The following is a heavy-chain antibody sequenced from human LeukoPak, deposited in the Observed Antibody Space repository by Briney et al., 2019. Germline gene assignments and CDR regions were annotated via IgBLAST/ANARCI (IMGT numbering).Heavy chain of an antibody. J-gene: IGHJ4*02. CDR1: GFTFSSYA. V-gene: IGHV3-23*01. CDR2: ISGSGAST. D-gene: IGHD2-2*01. CDR3: AKVCSSTSCPPDY. Sequence: GGSLRLSCAASGFTFSSYAMNWVRQAPGKGLEWVSAISGSGASTYYADSVKGRFTISRDNSKNTLYQQMNSLRAEDTAVYYCAKVCSSTSCPPDYWGQGTLVTVSS.